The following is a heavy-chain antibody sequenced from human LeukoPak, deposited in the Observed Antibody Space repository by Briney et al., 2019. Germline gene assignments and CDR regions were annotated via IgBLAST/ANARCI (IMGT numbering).Heavy chain of an antibody. V-gene: IGHV1-69*13. CDR3: ASLDIVVVPAEENAFDI. Sequence: SVKVSCKASGYTFTSYNMHWVRQAPGQGLEWMGGIIPIFGTANHAQKFQGRVTITADESTSTAYMELSRLRSDDTAVYYCASLDIVVVPAEENAFDIWGQGTMVTVSS. CDR2: IIPIFGTA. J-gene: IGHJ3*02. D-gene: IGHD2-2*01. CDR1: GYTFTSYN.